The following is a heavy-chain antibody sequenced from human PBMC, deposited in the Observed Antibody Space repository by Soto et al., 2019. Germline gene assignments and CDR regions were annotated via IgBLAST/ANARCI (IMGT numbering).Heavy chain of an antibody. CDR3: AKGRGYCSSTSCYVGSDY. Sequence: PGGSLRLSCAASGFTFSSYAMSWVRQAPGKGLEWVSAISGSGGSTYYADSVKGRFTISRDNSKNTLYLQMNSLRAEDTAVYYCAKGRGYCSSTSCYVGSDYWGQGTLVTVVS. J-gene: IGHJ4*02. CDR1: GFTFSSYA. V-gene: IGHV3-23*01. CDR2: ISGSGGST. D-gene: IGHD2-2*01.